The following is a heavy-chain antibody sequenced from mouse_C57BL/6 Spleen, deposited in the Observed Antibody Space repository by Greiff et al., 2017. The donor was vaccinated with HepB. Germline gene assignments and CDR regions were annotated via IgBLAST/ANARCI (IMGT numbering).Heavy chain of an antibody. CDR1: GYTFTDYE. V-gene: IGHV1-15*01. D-gene: IGHD1-1*01. J-gene: IGHJ2*01. CDR2: IDPETGGT. CDR3: TRSGTTVVDY. Sequence: VQLQQSGAELVRPGASVTLSCKASGYTFTDYEMHWVKQTPVHGLEWIGAIDPETGGTAYNQKFKGKAILTADKSSSTAYMELRSLTSEDSAVYYCTRSGTTVVDYWGQGTTLTVSS.